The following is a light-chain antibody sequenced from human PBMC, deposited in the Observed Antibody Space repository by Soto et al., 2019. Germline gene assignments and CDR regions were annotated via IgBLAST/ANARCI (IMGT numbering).Light chain of an antibody. CDR3: QSYDSSLSGWV. V-gene: IGLV1-40*01. J-gene: IGLJ3*02. CDR2: GNS. Sequence: QSVLTQPPSVSGAPGQRVTISCTGSSSNIGAGYGVHWYQQLPGTAPKLLIYGNSNRPSGVPDRFSSSTSGTSASLAITGLRAEDEADYYCQSYDSSLSGWVFGGGTKLTVL. CDR1: SSNIGAGYG.